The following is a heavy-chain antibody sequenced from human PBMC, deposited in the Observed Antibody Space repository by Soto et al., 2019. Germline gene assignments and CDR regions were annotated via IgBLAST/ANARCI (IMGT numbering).Heavy chain of an antibody. CDR2: INHSGST. Sequence: SETLSLTCAVYGGSFSGYYWSWIRQPPGKGLEWIGEINHSGSTNYNPSLKSRVTISVDTSKNQFSLKLSSVTAADTAVYYCARGPSVILKYRAARPRTFDYWGQGTLVTVSS. CDR3: ARGPSVILKYRAARPRTFDY. D-gene: IGHD6-6*01. V-gene: IGHV4-34*01. CDR1: GGSFSGYY. J-gene: IGHJ4*02.